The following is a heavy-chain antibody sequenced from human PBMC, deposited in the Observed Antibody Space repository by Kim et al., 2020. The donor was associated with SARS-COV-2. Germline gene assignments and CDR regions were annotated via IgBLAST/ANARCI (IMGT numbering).Heavy chain of an antibody. CDR2: IDAYTGQT. D-gene: IGHD2-21*02. J-gene: IGHJ4*02. Sequence: ASVKVSCKASGYDFKIFGISWVRQAPGQGLEWMGRIDAYTGQTKSAQLFQGRVIMTVDTSTSTAYMELKSLTCDDTATYYCVRRHGGDCYSYWGQGTLVT. CDR1: GYDFKIFG. V-gene: IGHV1-18*01. CDR3: VRRHGGDCYSY.